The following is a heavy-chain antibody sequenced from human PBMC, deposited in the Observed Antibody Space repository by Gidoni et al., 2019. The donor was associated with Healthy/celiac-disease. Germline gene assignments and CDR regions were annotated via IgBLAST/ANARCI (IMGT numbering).Heavy chain of an antibody. D-gene: IGHD5-12*01. CDR2: IYYSGST. Sequence: QLQLQESGPGLVKPSETLSLPCTVSGGSISSSSYYWGWIRQPPGKGLEWIGSIYYSGSTYYNPSLKSRVTISVDTSKNQFSLKLSSVTAADTAVYYCARDRLSGYDFDYWGQGTLVTVSS. CDR1: GGSISSSSYY. J-gene: IGHJ4*02. CDR3: ARDRLSGYDFDY. V-gene: IGHV4-39*07.